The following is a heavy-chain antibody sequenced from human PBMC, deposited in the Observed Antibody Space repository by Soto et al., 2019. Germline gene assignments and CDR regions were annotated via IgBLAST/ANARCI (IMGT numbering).Heavy chain of an antibody. D-gene: IGHD5-12*01. CDR1: GYTLTELS. CDR3: ATQFVATLLQTHFDY. V-gene: IGHV1-24*01. Sequence: VKVSCKVSGYTLTELSMHWVRQAPGKGLEWMGGFDPEDGETIYAQKFQGRVTMTEDTSTDTAYMELSSLRSEDTAVYYCATQFVATLLQTHFDYWAREPLSPSPQ. J-gene: IGHJ4*02. CDR2: FDPEDGET.